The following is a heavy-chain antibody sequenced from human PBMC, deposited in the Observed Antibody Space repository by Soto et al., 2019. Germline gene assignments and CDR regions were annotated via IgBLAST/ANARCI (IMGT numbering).Heavy chain of an antibody. V-gene: IGHV4-39*02. CDR2: IYYSGRT. D-gene: IGHD6-13*01. CDR3: ARGPLGYSSSGAFNWFDP. Sequence: PSETLSLTCTVSGGSISSSSYYWGWIRQPPGKGLEWIGSIYYSGRTYYNPSLKSRVIISVDTSKNQFSLKLTSVTAADTAVYYCARGPLGYSSSGAFNWFDPWGQGTRVS. J-gene: IGHJ5*02. CDR1: GGSISSSSYY.